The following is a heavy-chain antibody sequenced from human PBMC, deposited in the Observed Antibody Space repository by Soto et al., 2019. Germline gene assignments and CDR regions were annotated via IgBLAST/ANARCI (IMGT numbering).Heavy chain of an antibody. V-gene: IGHV1-3*01. D-gene: IGHD3-10*01. CDR2: INPGNGNT. J-gene: IGHJ4*02. CDR1: GYTFTNYA. Sequence: QVQLVQSGAEVKKPGASVKVSCKASGYTFTNYAMHWLRQTPGQRLEWMGWINPGNGNTKYSQNFQGRVTITRDTSASTAYMELSGLRSEDTAVYYCARGAPPDYWGLGTLVTVSS. CDR3: ARGAPPDY.